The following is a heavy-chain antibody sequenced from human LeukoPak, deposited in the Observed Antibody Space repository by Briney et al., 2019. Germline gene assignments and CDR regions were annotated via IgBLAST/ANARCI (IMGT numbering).Heavy chain of an antibody. J-gene: IGHJ3*02. Sequence: PGGSLRLSCGPSGFTLSSDVMSSVRPALGRGLEWVSYIVGSGETIYYADSVKGRFTISRDNAKNSLYLQMNSLRAEDTAVYYCVRDRTMGSGKNAFDMWGQGTMVTVSS. CDR3: VRDRTMGSGKNAFDM. CDR2: IVGSGETI. CDR1: GFTLSSDV. V-gene: IGHV3-48*03. D-gene: IGHD3-10*01.